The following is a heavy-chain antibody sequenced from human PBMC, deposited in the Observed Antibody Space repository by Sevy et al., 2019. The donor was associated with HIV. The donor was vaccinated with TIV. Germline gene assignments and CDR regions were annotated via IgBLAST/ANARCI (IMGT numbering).Heavy chain of an antibody. J-gene: IGHJ6*03. D-gene: IGHD2-2*01. CDR1: GDSMSGYY. Sequence: SETLSLTCTVSGDSMSGYYWSWIRQPAGKGLEWIGRIYTSGSTYYNPSLKSRVTLSIDTSKNQFSLRMSSVTDADTAVYFCVHSSSHQTVHYYYHMDVWGKGTSVTVSS. V-gene: IGHV4-4*07. CDR3: VHSSSHQTVHYYYHMDV. CDR2: IYTSGST.